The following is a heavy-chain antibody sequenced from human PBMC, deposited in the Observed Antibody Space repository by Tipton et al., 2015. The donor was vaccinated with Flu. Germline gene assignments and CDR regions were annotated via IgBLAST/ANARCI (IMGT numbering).Heavy chain of an antibody. CDR2: IFYSGSFSGGST. V-gene: IGHV4-39*07. CDR3: AKDLVVIVPAASWFDP. J-gene: IGHJ5*02. Sequence: TLSLTCTVSGGSISSTYYWGWIRQPPGKGLEWIGSIFYSGSFSGGSTYYNPSLKSRVTISVDTSKNQFSLKLSSVTATDTAVYYCAKDLVVIVPAASWFDPWGQGTLVTVSS. D-gene: IGHD2-2*01. CDR1: GGSISSTYY.